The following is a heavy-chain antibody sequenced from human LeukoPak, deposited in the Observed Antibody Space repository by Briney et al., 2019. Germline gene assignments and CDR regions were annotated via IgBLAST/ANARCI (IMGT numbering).Heavy chain of an antibody. V-gene: IGHV4-30-2*01. J-gene: IGHJ4*02. Sequence: PSETLSLTCTVSGGSISSGGYYWSWIRQPPGKGLEWIGYIYHSGSTYYNPSLKSRVTISVDRSKNQFSLKLSSVTAADTAVYYCASHPTVTTPTYYFDYWGQGTLVTVSS. CDR3: ASHPTVTTPTYYFDY. CDR1: GGSISSGGYY. CDR2: IYHSGST. D-gene: IGHD4-17*01.